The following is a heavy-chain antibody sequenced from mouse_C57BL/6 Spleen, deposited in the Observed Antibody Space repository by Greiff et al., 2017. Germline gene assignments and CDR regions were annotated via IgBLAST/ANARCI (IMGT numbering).Heavy chain of an antibody. CDR2: IDPSDSYT. CDR3: ARTYGRSFDY. V-gene: IGHV1-69*01. D-gene: IGHD1-1*01. CDR1: GYTFTSYW. J-gene: IGHJ2*01. Sequence: QVKLQQPGAELVMPGASVKLSCKASGYTFTSYWMHWVKQRPGQGLEWIGEIDPSDSYTNYNQKFKGKSTLTVDKSSSTAYMQLSSLKSEDSAVYYCARTYGRSFDYWGQGTTLTVSS.